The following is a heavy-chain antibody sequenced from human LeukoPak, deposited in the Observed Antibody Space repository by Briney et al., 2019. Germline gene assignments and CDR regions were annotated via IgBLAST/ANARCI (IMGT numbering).Heavy chain of an antibody. V-gene: IGHV4-59*12. D-gene: IGHD3-22*01. CDR1: GASISSYY. Sequence: SETLSLTCTVSGASISSYYWSWIRQPPGKGLEWIGYIYYSGSTNYNPSLKSRVTISVDTSKNQFSLKLSSVTAADTAVYYCARDLTYYDSSGYYWAGAFDIWGQGTMVTVSS. J-gene: IGHJ3*02. CDR3: ARDLTYYDSSGYYWAGAFDI. CDR2: IYYSGST.